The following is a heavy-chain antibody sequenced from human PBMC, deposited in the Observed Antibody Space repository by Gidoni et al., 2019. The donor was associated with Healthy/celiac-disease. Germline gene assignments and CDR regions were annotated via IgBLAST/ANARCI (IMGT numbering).Heavy chain of an antibody. J-gene: IGHJ4*02. CDR1: GGSISSGSSS. CDR3: ARESPFGVVIMGPYYFDY. Sequence: QMQLQESGPGLVKPSQTLSLTCTVSGGSISSGSSSWSWLRQPAGKGLEWIGRIYTTGSTNYNPSLKSRVTISVDTSKNQFSLKLSSVTAADTAVYYCARESPFGVVIMGPYYFDYWGQGTLVTVSS. D-gene: IGHD3-3*01. V-gene: IGHV4-61*02. CDR2: IYTTGST.